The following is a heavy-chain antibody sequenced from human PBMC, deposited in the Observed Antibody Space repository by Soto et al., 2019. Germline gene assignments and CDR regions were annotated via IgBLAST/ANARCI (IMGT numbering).Heavy chain of an antibody. CDR2: INHSGST. CDR1: GGSFSGYY. Sequence: SGTLALTCAVSGGSFSGYYWSWIRQPPGKGLEWIGEINHSGSTNYNPSLKSRVTISVDTSKNQFSLKLSSVTAADTAVYYCARTTTVTTNYSGMDVWGQGTTVTVSS. CDR3: ARTTTVTTNYSGMDV. D-gene: IGHD4-4*01. J-gene: IGHJ6*02. V-gene: IGHV4-34*01.